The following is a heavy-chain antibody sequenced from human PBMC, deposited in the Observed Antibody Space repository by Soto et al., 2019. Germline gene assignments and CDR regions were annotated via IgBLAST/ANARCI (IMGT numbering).Heavy chain of an antibody. Sequence: PGGSLRLSCAASGFTFSNYAMHWVRQAPGKGLEWVAVISYDGSNTYYADAVKGRFTISRDNSKNTLYLQMDSLRAEETAVYYCGRRPVRYFFDYWGQGTLVTVSS. V-gene: IGHV3-30-3*01. CDR2: ISYDGSNT. CDR3: GRRPVRYFFDY. J-gene: IGHJ4*02. D-gene: IGHD4-17*01. CDR1: GFTFSNYA.